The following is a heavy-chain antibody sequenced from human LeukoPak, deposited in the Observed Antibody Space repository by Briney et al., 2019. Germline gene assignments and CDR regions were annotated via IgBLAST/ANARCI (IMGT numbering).Heavy chain of an antibody. CDR2: ISRGSGSI. Sequence: PGGSLRLSCAASGFTFSSYSMNWVRQAPGKGLEWVSSISRGSGSIYYADSLKGRFTISRDNAKNSLYLQMNSLRVEDTAVYYCVRAPPYCGGDCSDWYFDLWGRGTPVTVSS. CDR1: GFTFSSYS. J-gene: IGHJ2*01. CDR3: VRAPPYCGGDCSDWYFDL. D-gene: IGHD2-21*02. V-gene: IGHV3-21*01.